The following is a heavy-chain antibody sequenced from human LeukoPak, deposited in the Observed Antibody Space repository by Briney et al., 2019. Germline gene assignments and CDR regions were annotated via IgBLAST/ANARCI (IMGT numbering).Heavy chain of an antibody. CDR2: IHDNGDS. CDR1: RGSISNYF. V-gene: IGHV4-4*07. J-gene: IGHJ4*02. CDR3: ARAPSGCGGTCPSDH. Sequence: SETLSLTCTVSRGSISNYFWSWILQPAGKGLEWIGRIHDNGDSNHNPSLKSGVTMSLDTSRNQVSLKLASVTTADTAVYYCARAPSGCGGTCPSDHWGPGTQVTVSS. D-gene: IGHD2-15*01.